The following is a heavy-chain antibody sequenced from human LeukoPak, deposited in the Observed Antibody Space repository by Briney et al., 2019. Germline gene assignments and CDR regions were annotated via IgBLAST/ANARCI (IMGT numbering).Heavy chain of an antibody. D-gene: IGHD3-3*01. J-gene: IGHJ4*02. CDR2: IYYSGST. Sequence: PSETLSLTCTVSGGSISSGGYYWSWIRQHPGKGLEWIGYIYYSGSTYYNPSLKSRVTISVDTSKNQFSLKLSSVTAADTAVYYCARGRTVGVRRFDYWGQGTLVTVSS. V-gene: IGHV4-31*03. CDR3: ARGRTVGVRRFDY. CDR1: GGSISSGGYY.